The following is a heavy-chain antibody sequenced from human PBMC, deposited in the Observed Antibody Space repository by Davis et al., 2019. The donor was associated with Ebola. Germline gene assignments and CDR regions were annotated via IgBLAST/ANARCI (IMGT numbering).Heavy chain of an antibody. V-gene: IGHV5-51*01. Sequence: KVSCKGSGYSFTTYWIGWVRQMPGKGLEWMGVIYPGNSDIRYSPSFQGQVTISADKSISTAYLQWSSLKASDTATYYCLRQAYSSTWLIWGQGTMVTVSS. CDR2: IYPGNSDI. J-gene: IGHJ3*02. CDR1: GYSFTTYW. D-gene: IGHD6-13*01. CDR3: LRQAYSSTWLI.